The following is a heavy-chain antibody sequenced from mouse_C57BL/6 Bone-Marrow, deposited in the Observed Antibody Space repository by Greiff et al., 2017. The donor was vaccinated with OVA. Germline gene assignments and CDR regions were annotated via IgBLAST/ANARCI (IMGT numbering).Heavy chain of an antibody. CDR3: VGGNYFDY. J-gene: IGHJ2*01. CDR1: GYTFTSYW. Sequence: QVQLQQPGAELVKPGASVKLSCKASGYTFTSYWMHWVMQRPGQGLEWIGMIHHNSGSTNYNEKFKSKATLTVDKSSSTAYMKLSSLTSEDSAVYYVVGGNYFDYWGQGTTLTVTS. CDR2: IHHNSGST. D-gene: IGHD1-1*02. V-gene: IGHV1-64*01.